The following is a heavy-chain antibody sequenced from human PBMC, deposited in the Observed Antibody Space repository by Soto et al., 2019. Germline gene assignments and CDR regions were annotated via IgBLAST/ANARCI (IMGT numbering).Heavy chain of an antibody. CDR2: IDTAGDT. CDR1: GFTLSSYD. Sequence: PGXSLRLSCAASGFTLSSYDMHWFLQVTGKGLEWVAGIDTAGDTYYPGSVKGRFTISRENAKNSLYLQMNSLRAGDTAMYYCVRVRGSGRYDYWGQGTLVTVSS. CDR3: VRVRGSGRYDY. D-gene: IGHD3-10*01. J-gene: IGHJ4*02. V-gene: IGHV3-13*04.